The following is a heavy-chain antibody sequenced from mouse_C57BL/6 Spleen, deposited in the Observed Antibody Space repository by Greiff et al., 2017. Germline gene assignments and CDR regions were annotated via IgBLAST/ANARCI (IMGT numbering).Heavy chain of an antibody. CDR1: GYTFTSYW. D-gene: IGHD2-3*01. Sequence: VQLQQPGAELVRPGTSVKLSCKASGYTFTSYWMHWVKQRPGQGLEWIGVIDPSASCTNYNQKFKGKATLTVDTSSSTSYMQLSSLTSEDSAVYYWARRDGPYWYFDVWGTGTTVTVSS. J-gene: IGHJ1*03. CDR2: IDPSASCT. CDR3: ARRDGPYWYFDV. V-gene: IGHV1-59*01.